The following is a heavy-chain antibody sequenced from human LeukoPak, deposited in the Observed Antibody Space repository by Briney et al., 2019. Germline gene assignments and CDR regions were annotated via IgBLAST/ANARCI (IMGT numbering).Heavy chain of an antibody. Sequence: GGSLRPSCAAYAFTFVGHSTKSVRQAPGKGLEWVSSISSSGNYIHYADSVKGRFTISRDNAKNSLYLQVNSLRAEDTAVYYGAAFSRSKDQWEHYGLWGQGTLVTVSS. CDR1: AFTFVGHS. CDR3: AAFSRSKDQWEHYGL. D-gene: IGHD1-26*01. CDR2: ISSSGNYI. V-gene: IGHV3-21*01. J-gene: IGHJ1*01.